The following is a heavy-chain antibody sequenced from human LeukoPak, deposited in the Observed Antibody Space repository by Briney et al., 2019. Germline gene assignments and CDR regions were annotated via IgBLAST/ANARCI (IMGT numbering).Heavy chain of an antibody. J-gene: IGHJ3*02. D-gene: IGHD6-13*01. Sequence: SETLSLTCTVSGGSISSSYWSWIRQPPGKGLEWIGYIYYSGGTNYNPSLKSRVTISVDTSKNQFSLKLSSVTAADTAVYYCARLFSQQLGGHDAFDIWGQGTMVTVSS. CDR2: IYYSGGT. V-gene: IGHV4-59*01. CDR3: ARLFSQQLGGHDAFDI. CDR1: GGSISSSY.